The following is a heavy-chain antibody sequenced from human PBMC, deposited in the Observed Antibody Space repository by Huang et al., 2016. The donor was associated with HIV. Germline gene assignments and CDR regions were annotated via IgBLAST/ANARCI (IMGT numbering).Heavy chain of an antibody. CDR1: GGSITGSNYY. CDR3: ARHFGSWSGYFDS. Sequence: QLQLQESGPGLVRPSETLSLICTVSGGSITGSNYYWGWIRQPPGKGLEWIGSIYYSGDTDYNPSRKSRGPMSVDTSMNRFSLDIRSVAVADTAIYYCARHFGSWSGYFDSWGQGTLVPVSS. D-gene: IGHD3-10*01. J-gene: IGHJ4*02. V-gene: IGHV4-39*01. CDR2: IYYSGDT.